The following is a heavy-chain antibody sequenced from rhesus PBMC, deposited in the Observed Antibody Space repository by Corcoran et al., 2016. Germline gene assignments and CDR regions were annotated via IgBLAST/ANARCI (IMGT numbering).Heavy chain of an antibody. V-gene: IGHV4-169*01. CDR2: IYGSGSST. J-gene: IGHJ4*01. CDR3: ARGIGRQLERFDY. CDR1: GGSIRSGY. Sequence: QLQLQESGPGLVKPSETLSVTCAVSGGSIRSGYWSWIRQAPGKGLEWVGFIYGSGSSTNYNPSLKSRVTLSVDTSKNQLSLKLSSVTAADTAVYYCARGIGRQLERFDYWGQGVLVTVSS. D-gene: IGHD6-25*01.